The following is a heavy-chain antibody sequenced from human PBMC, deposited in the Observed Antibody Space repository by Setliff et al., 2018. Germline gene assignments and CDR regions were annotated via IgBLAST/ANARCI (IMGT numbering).Heavy chain of an antibody. D-gene: IGHD2-15*01. CDR3: LGYCSGGSCYLDAFDI. CDR1: GDSISSISYY. V-gene: IGHV4-39*01. J-gene: IGHJ3*02. CDR2: LYDSGGT. Sequence: PSETLSLTCTVPGDSISSISYYWGWIRQPPGKGLEWIGTLYDSGGTNYNPSLKSRVTISVDTSKNQFSLKLSSVTAADTAVYYCLGYCSGGSCYLDAFDIWGQGTMVTVSS.